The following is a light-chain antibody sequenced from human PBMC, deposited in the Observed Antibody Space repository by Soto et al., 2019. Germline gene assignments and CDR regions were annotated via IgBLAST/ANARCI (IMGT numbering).Light chain of an antibody. Sequence: QTVVTQEPSFSVSPGGTVTLTCGLSSGSVSTTSYPSWYQQTPGQSPRTLMYSTNARSSGVPDRFSGSILGNKAALTITGAQADEECDYYCVLYMGSGLWVFGGGTKLTVL. V-gene: IGLV8-61*01. J-gene: IGLJ3*02. CDR1: SGSVSTTSY. CDR2: STN. CDR3: VLYMGSGLWV.